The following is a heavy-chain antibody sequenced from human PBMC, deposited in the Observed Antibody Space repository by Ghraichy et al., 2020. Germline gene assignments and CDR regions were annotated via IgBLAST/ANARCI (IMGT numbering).Heavy chain of an antibody. J-gene: IGHJ4*02. D-gene: IGHD6-19*01. CDR2: ISAGGGST. V-gene: IGHV3-23*01. CDR1: GFTFSSYA. CDR3: ARMTVAGTVDY. Sequence: GGSLRLSCAASGFTFSSYAISWVRQAPGRGLEWVSFISAGGGSTFYADSVRGRFTVSRDNSKITLYLQMNSLRAEDTAVYYCARMTVAGTVDYWGQGTLVTVSS.